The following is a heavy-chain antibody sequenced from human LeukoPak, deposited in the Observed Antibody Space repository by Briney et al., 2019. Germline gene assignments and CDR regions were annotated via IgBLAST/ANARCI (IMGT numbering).Heavy chain of an antibody. J-gene: IGHJ6*03. D-gene: IGHD2-2*01. V-gene: IGHV3-15*01. CDR1: GFTFSNAW. CDR3: TTDLVPAAYWYYYMDV. Sequence: PGGSLRLCCAASGFTFSNAWMSWVRQAPGKGLEWVGRIKSKTDGGTTDYAAPVKGRFTISRDDSKNTLYLQMNSLKTEDTAVYYCTTDLVPAAYWYYYMDVWGKGTTVTVSS. CDR2: IKSKTDGGTT.